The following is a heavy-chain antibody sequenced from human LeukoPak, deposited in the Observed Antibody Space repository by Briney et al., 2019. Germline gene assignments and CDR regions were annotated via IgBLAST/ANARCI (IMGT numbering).Heavy chain of an antibody. CDR3: ARRLVRVFPDY. CDR1: GYTFTSYD. CDR2: MNPHSGNT. D-gene: IGHD6-6*01. V-gene: IGHV1-8*01. Sequence: ASVKVSCKASGYTFTSYDINWVRQATGQGLEWRGCMNPHSGNTRYAQKFQGRVTMPINTPISTDYMELSSLRSEGTAVYYWARRLVRVFPDYWGQGTLVTVSS. J-gene: IGHJ4*02.